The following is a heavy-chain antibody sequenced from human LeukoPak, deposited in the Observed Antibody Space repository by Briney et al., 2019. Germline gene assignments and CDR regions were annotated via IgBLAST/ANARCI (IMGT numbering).Heavy chain of an antibody. CDR3: ARGLGPYGMDV. J-gene: IGHJ6*02. CDR1: GGSFSGYY. V-gene: IGHV4-34*01. CDR2: INHSGST. D-gene: IGHD7-27*01. Sequence: SETLSLTCAVYGGSFSGYYWSWIRQPPGKGLEWIGEINHSGSTNYNPSLKSRVTISVDTSKNQFSLKLSSVTAADTAVYYCARGLGPYGMDVWGQGTTVIVSS.